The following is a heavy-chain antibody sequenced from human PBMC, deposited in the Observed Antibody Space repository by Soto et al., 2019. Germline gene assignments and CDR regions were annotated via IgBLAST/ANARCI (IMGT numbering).Heavy chain of an antibody. CDR3: ARHGLLGVDY. Sequence: SETLSLTYTVSGGSISSYYWSWIRQPPGKGLEWIGYIYYSGSTNYNPSLKSRVTISVDTSKNQFSLKLSSVTAADTAVYYCARHGLLGVDYWGQGTLVTVSS. CDR2: IYYSGST. V-gene: IGHV4-59*08. CDR1: GGSISSYY. J-gene: IGHJ4*02. D-gene: IGHD1-26*01.